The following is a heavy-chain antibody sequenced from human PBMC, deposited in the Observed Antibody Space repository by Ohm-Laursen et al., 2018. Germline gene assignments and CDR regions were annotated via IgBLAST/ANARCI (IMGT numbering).Heavy chain of an antibody. CDR3: ARELAYYDSSGLDAFDI. J-gene: IGHJ3*02. V-gene: IGHV4-4*07. D-gene: IGHD3-22*01. Sequence: PGTLSLTCTVSGGSISSYYWSWIRQPAGKGLEWIGRIYSSGSTNYSPSLRSRVTISLDTSKNQFSLKLSSVTAADAAVYYCARELAYYDSSGLDAFDIWGQGTMVTVSS. CDR1: GGSISSYY. CDR2: IYSSGST.